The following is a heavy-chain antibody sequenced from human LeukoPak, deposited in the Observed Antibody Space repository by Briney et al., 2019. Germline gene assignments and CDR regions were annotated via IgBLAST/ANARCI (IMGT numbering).Heavy chain of an antibody. CDR3: AKPYCSSTSCYNWFDP. D-gene: IGHD2-2*01. CDR2: IYHSGST. V-gene: IGHV4-4*02. Sequence: SETLSLTCAVSGGSISSSNWWSWVRQPPGKGLEWIGEIYHSGSTNYNPSLKSRVTISVDKSKNQFSLKLSSVTAADTAVYYCAKPYCSSTSCYNWFDPWGQGTLVTVSS. CDR1: GGSISSSNW. J-gene: IGHJ5*02.